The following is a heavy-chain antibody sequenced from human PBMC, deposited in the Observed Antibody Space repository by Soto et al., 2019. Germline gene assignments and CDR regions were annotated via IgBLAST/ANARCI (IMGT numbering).Heavy chain of an antibody. V-gene: IGHV1-69*01. D-gene: IGHD6-19*01. Sequence: QVQLVQSGAEVKKPGSSVKVSCKASGDTFSNYAFSWVRQAPGQGLEWMGGIIPIFGTANYAQKFQGRVTITADESTSTAYMELSSLTSEDTAVYYCARCVSGGSGWYEYFDYWGQGTRVTVSS. CDR2: IIPIFGTA. J-gene: IGHJ4*02. CDR1: GDTFSNYA. CDR3: ARCVSGGSGWYEYFDY.